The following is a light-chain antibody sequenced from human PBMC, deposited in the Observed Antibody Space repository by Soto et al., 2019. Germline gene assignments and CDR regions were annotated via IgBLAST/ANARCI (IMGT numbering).Light chain of an antibody. Sequence: TQSPSSLSASVGDRVTITCRASQSISSYLNWYQQKPGQAPRLLIYDASNRATGIPARFSGSGSGTDFTLTISSLEPEDFAVYYCQQRSNWPLFGQGTRLEI. CDR2: DAS. J-gene: IGKJ5*01. V-gene: IGKV3-11*01. CDR3: QQRSNWPL. CDR1: QSISSY.